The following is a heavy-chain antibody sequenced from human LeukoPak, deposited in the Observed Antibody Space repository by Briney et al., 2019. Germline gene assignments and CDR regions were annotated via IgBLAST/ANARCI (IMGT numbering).Heavy chain of an antibody. V-gene: IGHV1-18*01. CDR3: ARFKEGNMYYYDSSGHFDY. J-gene: IGHJ4*02. Sequence: ASVKVSCKASGYTFTSYGISWVRQAPGQGLEWMGWISAYNGNTNYAQKLQGRVTMTTDTSTSTAYMELRSLRSDDTAVYYCARFKEGNMYYYDSSGHFDYWGQGTLVTVSS. D-gene: IGHD3-22*01. CDR2: ISAYNGNT. CDR1: GYTFTSYG.